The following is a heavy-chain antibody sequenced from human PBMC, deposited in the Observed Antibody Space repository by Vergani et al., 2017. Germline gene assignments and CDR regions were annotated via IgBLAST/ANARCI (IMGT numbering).Heavy chain of an antibody. CDR1: GITFWKFG. Sequence: EVDLVESGGGLAQPGGSLRLSCEASGITFWKFGMHWVRQGPGKGLEWVSGISWNSGAVDYADSVKGRFTISRDNAKNSLYLQMNSLRAEDTAVYYCARSYYYDSSGSPGRVYWGQGTLVTVSS. CDR3: ARSYYYDSSGSPGRVY. J-gene: IGHJ4*02. V-gene: IGHV3-48*04. CDR2: ISWNSGAV. D-gene: IGHD3-22*01.